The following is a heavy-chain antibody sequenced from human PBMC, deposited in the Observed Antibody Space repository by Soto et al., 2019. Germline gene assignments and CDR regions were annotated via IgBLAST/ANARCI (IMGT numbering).Heavy chain of an antibody. Sequence: GASVKVSCKASGGTFSSYAISWVRQAPGQGLEWIGGIIPIFGTANYAQKFQGRVTITADESTSTAYMELSSLRSEDTAVYYCARIVHYDILTGYYNASGDASDIWGQGTMVTVSS. CDR3: ARIVHYDILTGYYNASGDASDI. D-gene: IGHD3-9*01. CDR1: GGTFSSYA. J-gene: IGHJ3*02. V-gene: IGHV1-69*13. CDR2: IIPIFGTA.